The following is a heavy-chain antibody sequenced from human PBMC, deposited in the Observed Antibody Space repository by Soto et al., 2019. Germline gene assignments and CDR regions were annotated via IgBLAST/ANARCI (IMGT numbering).Heavy chain of an antibody. J-gene: IGHJ6*02. V-gene: IGHV5-10-1*01. CDR3: ARHVTIFGVVITVYYGMDV. CDR2: IDPTDSYT. CDR1: GYSFTNYW. Sequence: PGESLKISCKGSGYSFTNYWISWVRQMPGKGLEWMGRIDPTDSYTNYSLSFQGHVTISADKSISTAYLQWSSLKASDTAMYYCARHVTIFGVVITVYYGMDVWGQGTTVTVSS. D-gene: IGHD3-3*01.